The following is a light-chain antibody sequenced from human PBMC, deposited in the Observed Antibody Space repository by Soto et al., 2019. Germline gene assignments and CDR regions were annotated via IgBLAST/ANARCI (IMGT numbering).Light chain of an antibody. CDR2: DVS. CDR1: SSDVGGYNS. Sequence: QSALTQPRPVSGSPGQSVTISCTGTSSDVGGYNSVSWYQQHPGKAPKLMIFDVSKRPSGVPDRFSGSKSGNTASLTISGLQAEDEGDYYCCSYAGSFVVFGGGTKLTVL. J-gene: IGLJ2*01. CDR3: CSYAGSFVV. V-gene: IGLV2-11*01.